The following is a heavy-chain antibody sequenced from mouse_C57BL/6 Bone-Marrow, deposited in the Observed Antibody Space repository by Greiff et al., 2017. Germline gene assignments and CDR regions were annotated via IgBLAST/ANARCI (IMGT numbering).Heavy chain of an antibody. J-gene: IGHJ3*01. CDR2: INPSSGYT. D-gene: IGHD1-1*01. Sequence: QVQLQQSGAELARPGASVKMSCKASGYTFTSYTMHWVKQRPGQGLEWIGYINPSSGYTKYNQKFKDKATLTADKSSSTAYMQLSSLTSEDSAVYYCARSDYGSSPLISYWGQGTLVTVSA. CDR3: ARSDYGSSPLISY. CDR1: GYTFTSYT. V-gene: IGHV1-4*01.